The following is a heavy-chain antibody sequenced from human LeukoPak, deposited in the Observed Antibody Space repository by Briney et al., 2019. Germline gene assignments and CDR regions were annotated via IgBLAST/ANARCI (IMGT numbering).Heavy chain of an antibody. CDR1: GGTFSSYA. CDR2: IIPIFGTA. D-gene: IGHD4-11*01. J-gene: IGHJ6*03. Sequence: ASVKVSCKASGGTFSSYAISWVRQAPGQGLEWMGRIIPIFGTANYAQKFQGRVTITTDESTSTAYMELSSLRSKDTAVYYCARAVGDYTSVGYYYYYMDVWGKGTTVTVSS. CDR3: ARAVGDYTSVGYYYYYMDV. V-gene: IGHV1-69*05.